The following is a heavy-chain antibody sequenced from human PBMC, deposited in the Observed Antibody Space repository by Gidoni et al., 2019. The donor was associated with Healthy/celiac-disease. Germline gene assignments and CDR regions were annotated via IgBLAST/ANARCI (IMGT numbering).Heavy chain of an antibody. Sequence: QVQLVESGGGLVKPGGSLRLSCAASGFTFSNYYMSWIRQAPGKGLEWVSYSSSRGSTIYYADSLKGLFTIARDNANNSLDLQMNSLRAEDTAVYYCASVAAVAGTDRDYWGQGTLVTVSS. CDR2: SSSRGSTI. D-gene: IGHD6-19*01. CDR3: ASVAAVAGTDRDY. CDR1: GFTFSNYY. V-gene: IGHV3-11*01. J-gene: IGHJ4*02.